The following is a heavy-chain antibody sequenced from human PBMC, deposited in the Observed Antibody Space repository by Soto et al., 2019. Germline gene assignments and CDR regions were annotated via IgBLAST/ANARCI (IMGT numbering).Heavy chain of an antibody. V-gene: IGHV4-30-4*01. CDR3: ARDRPSTVPPGSYGIDV. D-gene: IGHD4-17*01. CDR2: IYYSGST. J-gene: IGHJ6*02. CDR1: GGSISSGDYY. Sequence: SETLSLTCTVSGGSISSGDYYWSWIRQPPGKGLEWIGYIYYSGSTYYNPSLKSRVTISVDTSKNQFSLKLSSVTAADTAVYYCARDRPSTVPPGSYGIDVWGQGTAVTVSS.